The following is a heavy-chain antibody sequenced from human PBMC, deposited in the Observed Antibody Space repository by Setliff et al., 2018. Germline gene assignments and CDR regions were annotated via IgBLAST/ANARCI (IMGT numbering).Heavy chain of an antibody. CDR3: ARGGYSYGYDHGFDI. V-gene: IGHV1-46*01. CDR2: INPGGGST. Sequence: ASVKVSCKASGYTFTNHYMHWVRQAPGQELEWMGMINPGGGSTTYAQKFQGRVTMTRDTSTSTVYMELSSLRTEDTAVYYCARGGYSYGYDHGFDIWGQGTMVTVS. J-gene: IGHJ3*02. D-gene: IGHD5-18*01. CDR1: GYTFTNHY.